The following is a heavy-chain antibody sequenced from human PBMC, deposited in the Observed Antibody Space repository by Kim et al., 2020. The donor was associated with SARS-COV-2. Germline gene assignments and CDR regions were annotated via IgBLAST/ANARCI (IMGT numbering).Heavy chain of an antibody. Sequence: GGSLRLSCAASGFTFSSYAMSWVRQAPGKGLEWVSAISGSGGSTYYADPVKGRFTISRDNSKNTPYLQMNSLGAEDTAVYYCANLAQRSGGVSDYWGQGTLVTVSS. J-gene: IGHJ4*02. CDR3: ANLAQRSGGVSDY. CDR1: GFTFSSYA. V-gene: IGHV3-23*01. CDR2: ISGSGGST. D-gene: IGHD2-15*01.